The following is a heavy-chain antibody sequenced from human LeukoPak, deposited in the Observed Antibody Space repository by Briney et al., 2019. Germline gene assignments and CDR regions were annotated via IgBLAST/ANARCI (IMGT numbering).Heavy chain of an antibody. CDR1: GYTSTSYG. D-gene: IGHD1-26*01. CDR3: ARSPLVGAEDWFDP. Sequence: ASVKVSCKASGYTSTSYGISWVRQAPGQGLEWMGCISAYNGNTNYAQKLQGRVTMTTDTSTSTAYMELRSLRSDDTAVYYCARSPLVGAEDWFDPWGQGTLVTVSS. J-gene: IGHJ5*02. CDR2: ISAYNGNT. V-gene: IGHV1-18*01.